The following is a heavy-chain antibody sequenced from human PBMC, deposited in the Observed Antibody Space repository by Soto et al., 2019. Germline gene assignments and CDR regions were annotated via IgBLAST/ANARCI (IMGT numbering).Heavy chain of an antibody. Sequence: PGGSLRLSCAASGFTFSSYGMHWVRQAPGKGLEWVAVIWYDGSSKYYADSVKGRFTISRDNSKNTLYLQMNSLRAEDTAVYYCARASSRYYDGGSDAFDIWGQGTMVTVSS. CDR2: IWYDGSSK. CDR3: ARASSRYYDGGSDAFDI. J-gene: IGHJ3*02. CDR1: GFTFSSYG. V-gene: IGHV3-33*01. D-gene: IGHD3-22*01.